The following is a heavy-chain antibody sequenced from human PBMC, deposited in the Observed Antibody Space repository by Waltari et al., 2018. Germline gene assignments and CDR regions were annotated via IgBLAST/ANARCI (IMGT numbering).Heavy chain of an antibody. D-gene: IGHD2-21*02. J-gene: IGHJ3*02. Sequence: EVQLVASGGVLVQPGGFLRLYCAAPGFTFDDYAMHWVRQAPGKGLEWVSLINWDGNSPYYADSVKGRFTISRDNSKNSVYLQMNSLRAEDTALYYCAKDWGDHGAFDIWGQGTMVTVSS. CDR2: INWDGNSP. CDR1: GFTFDDYA. CDR3: AKDWGDHGAFDI. V-gene: IGHV3-43D*04.